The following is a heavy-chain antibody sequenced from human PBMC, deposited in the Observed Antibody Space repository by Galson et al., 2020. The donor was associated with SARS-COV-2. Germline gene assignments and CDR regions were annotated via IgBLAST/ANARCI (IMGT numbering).Heavy chain of an antibody. Sequence: GRFTISRDNSKNTLYLQMNSLRAEDTAVYYCAKEGSEPSVLLWFGELLRAPFDYWGQGTLVTVSS. V-gene: IGHV3-30*02. J-gene: IGHJ4*02. D-gene: IGHD3-10*01. CDR3: AKEGSEPSVLLWFGELLRAPFDY.